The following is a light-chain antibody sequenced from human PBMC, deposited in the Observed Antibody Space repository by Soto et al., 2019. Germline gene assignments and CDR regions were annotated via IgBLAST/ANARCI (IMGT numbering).Light chain of an antibody. Sequence: EMVLTQSPATLSGSPGERVTLSCRASRSISRNLAWYQQKAGQAPRLLIYGASTRATGIPDRFSGRGSGTEFTLTINVLQSEDFATYYCQPHNNWPVVTYGGGTRVEIK. CDR2: GAS. CDR3: QPHNNWPVVT. CDR1: RSISRN. J-gene: IGKJ4*01. V-gene: IGKV3-15*01.